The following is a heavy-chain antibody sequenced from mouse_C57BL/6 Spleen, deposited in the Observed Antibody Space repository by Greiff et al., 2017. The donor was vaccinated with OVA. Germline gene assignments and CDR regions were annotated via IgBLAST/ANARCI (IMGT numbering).Heavy chain of an antibody. Sequence: QVQLQQSGAELARPGASVKLSCKASGYTFTSYGISWVKQRTGQGLEWIGEIYPRSGNTYYNEKFKGKATLTADKSSSTAYMELRSLTSEDSAVYFCANYDYDEDYFDYWGQGTTLTVSS. V-gene: IGHV1-81*01. CDR3: ANYDYDEDYFDY. D-gene: IGHD2-4*01. J-gene: IGHJ2*01. CDR2: IYPRSGNT. CDR1: GYTFTSYG.